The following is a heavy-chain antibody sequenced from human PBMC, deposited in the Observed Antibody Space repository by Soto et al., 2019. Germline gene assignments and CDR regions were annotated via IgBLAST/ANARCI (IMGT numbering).Heavy chain of an antibody. D-gene: IGHD1-26*01. CDR2: ISSSSSTI. CDR1: GFTFSSYS. V-gene: IGHV3-48*01. J-gene: IGHJ3*02. Sequence: EVQLVESGGGLVQPGGSLRLSCAASGFTFSSYSMNWVRQAPGKGLEWVSYISSSSSTIYYADSVKGRFTISRDNAKNSLYLQMNSLRAEDTAVYYCARRWELYAFDIWGQGTMVTVSS. CDR3: ARRWELYAFDI.